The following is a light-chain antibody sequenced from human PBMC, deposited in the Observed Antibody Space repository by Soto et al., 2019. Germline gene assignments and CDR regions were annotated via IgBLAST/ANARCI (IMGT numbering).Light chain of an antibody. V-gene: IGLV2-18*02. CDR2: EVN. Sequence: QSVLTQPPSVSGSPGQSVTISCTGTSSDVGSYNRVSWYQQTPGTAPKLMIYEVNNRPSGVPDRFSGSKSGNTASLTISGLQAEDEADYYSSSYRSSSTYVFGTGTKVTVL. J-gene: IGLJ1*01. CDR3: SSYRSSSTYV. CDR1: SSDVGSYNR.